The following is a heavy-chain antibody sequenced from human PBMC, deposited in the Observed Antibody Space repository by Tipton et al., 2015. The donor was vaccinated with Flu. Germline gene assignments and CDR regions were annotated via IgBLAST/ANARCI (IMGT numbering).Heavy chain of an antibody. D-gene: IGHD5-18*01. CDR3: ARGTYSDGYGYPLYFDL. CDR1: GGTFSGYA. CDR2: IIPISGTS. Sequence: QVQLVQSGAEVKKPGSSVKVSCKASGGTFSGYAISWVRQAPGQRLEWMGRIIPISGTSNYVQKFQGRVTITADESTTTGYMELSSLRSEDTAVYYCARGTYSDGYGYPLYFDLWGQGTLVTVSS. J-gene: IGHJ4*02. V-gene: IGHV1-69*18.